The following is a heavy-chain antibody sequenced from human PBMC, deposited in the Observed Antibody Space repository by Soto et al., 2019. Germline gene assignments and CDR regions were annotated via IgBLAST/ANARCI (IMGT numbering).Heavy chain of an antibody. CDR2: IWYDGSNK. CDR3: ARGKETYYYYGMDV. CDR1: GFTFSSYG. Sequence: PGGSLRLSCAASGFTFSSYGMHWVRQAPGKGLEWVAVIWYDGSNKYYADSVKGRFTISRDNSKNTLYLQINSLRAEDTAVYYCARGKETYYYYGMDVWGQGTTVTVSS. V-gene: IGHV3-33*01. J-gene: IGHJ6*02.